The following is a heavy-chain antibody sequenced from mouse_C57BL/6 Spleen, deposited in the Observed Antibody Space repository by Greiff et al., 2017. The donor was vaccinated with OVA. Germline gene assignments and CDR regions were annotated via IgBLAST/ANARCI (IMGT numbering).Heavy chain of an antibody. CDR1: GFTFSDFY. V-gene: IGHV7-1*01. Sequence: EVKLLESGGGLVQSGRSLRLSCATSGFTFSDFYMEWVRQAPGKGLEWIAASRNKANDYTTEYSASVKGRFIVSRDTSQSIIYLQMNALRAEDTAIYYCARAIYDGYYFFDYWGQGTTLTVSS. J-gene: IGHJ2*01. CDR3: ARAIYDGYYFFDY. D-gene: IGHD2-3*01. CDR2: SRNKANDYTT.